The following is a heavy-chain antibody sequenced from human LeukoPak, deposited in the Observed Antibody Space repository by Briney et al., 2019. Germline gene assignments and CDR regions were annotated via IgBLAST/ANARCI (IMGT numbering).Heavy chain of an antibody. Sequence: PGGSLRLSCAASGLTFSSHWMHWVRQAPGKGLVWVSRITNDGSSTTYADSVKGRFTISRDNAKNMLYLQVNSLRAEDTAVYYCARESAYAFWYWGQGTLVAVSS. CDR1: GLTFSSHW. CDR2: ITNDGSST. V-gene: IGHV3-74*01. CDR3: ARESAYAFWY. J-gene: IGHJ4*02. D-gene: IGHD3-3*01.